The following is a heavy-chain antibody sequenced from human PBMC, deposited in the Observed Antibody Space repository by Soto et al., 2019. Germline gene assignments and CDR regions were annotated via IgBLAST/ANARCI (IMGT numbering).Heavy chain of an antibody. V-gene: IGHV3-23*01. CDR3: AKFYGGKSAHTYTIDP. Sequence: GGSLRLSCAASGFTFSTYAMSWVRQAPGKGLEWVSTINTIGGSTYYADSVKGRFTISRDNSKNTLYLQMNSLRPEDTAVYYCAKFYGGKSAHTYTIDPWGQGTLVTVS. CDR1: GFTFSTYA. J-gene: IGHJ5*02. D-gene: IGHD2-15*01. CDR2: INTIGGST.